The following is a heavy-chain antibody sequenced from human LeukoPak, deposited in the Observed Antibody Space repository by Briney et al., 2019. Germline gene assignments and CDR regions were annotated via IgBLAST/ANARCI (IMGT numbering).Heavy chain of an antibody. J-gene: IGHJ4*02. V-gene: IGHV4-59*01. CDR1: GGSISSYY. Sequence: SETLSLTCTVSGGSISSYYWSWIWQPPGKGLEWIGYIYYSGSTNYNPSLKSRVTISVDTSKNQFSLKLSSVTAADTAVYYCARARVVVAADDYFDYWGQGTLVTVSS. CDR3: ARARVVVAADDYFDY. D-gene: IGHD2-15*01. CDR2: IYYSGST.